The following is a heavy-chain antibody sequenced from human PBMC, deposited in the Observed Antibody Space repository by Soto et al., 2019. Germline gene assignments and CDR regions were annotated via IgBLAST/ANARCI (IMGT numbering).Heavy chain of an antibody. D-gene: IGHD4-17*01. J-gene: IGHJ6*02. CDR2: TIPVFGTA. CDR3: ARGDATKIVVTTYYGMDV. CDR1: GGSLSNYG. V-gene: IGHV1-69*12. Sequence: QVQLVQSGAEVKKPGSSVKVSCKAPGGSLSNYGVSWVRQAPGQGLEWMGGTIPVFGTANYAQKFQGRVTITADESTSIVYMDVTRLRSEDTAVYYCARGDATKIVVTTYYGMDVWGQGTTVTVSS.